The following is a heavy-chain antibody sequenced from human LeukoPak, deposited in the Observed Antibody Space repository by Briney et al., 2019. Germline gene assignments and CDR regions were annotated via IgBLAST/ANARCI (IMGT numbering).Heavy chain of an antibody. CDR3: ARDTQYYYDSSGYYWSPHFDY. J-gene: IGHJ4*02. D-gene: IGHD3-22*01. CDR2: ISSSGSTL. Sequence: GGSLRLSCAASGVTFSAYSMNWVRQAPGKGLEWVSSISSSGSTLSYADSVKGRFTISRDNAKKSLFLQMNSLRAEDTAVYYCARDTQYYYDSSGYYWSPHFDYWGQGTLVTVSS. V-gene: IGHV3-48*01. CDR1: GVTFSAYS.